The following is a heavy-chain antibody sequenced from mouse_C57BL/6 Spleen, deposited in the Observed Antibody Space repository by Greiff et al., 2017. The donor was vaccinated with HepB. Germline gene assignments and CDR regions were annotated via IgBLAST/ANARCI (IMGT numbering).Heavy chain of an antibody. CDR1: GYTFTDYY. J-gene: IGHJ1*03. CDR2: INPNNGGT. Sequence: VQLQQSGPELVKPGASVKISCKASGYTFTDYYMNWVKQSHGKSLEWIGDINPNNGGTSYNQKFKGKATLTVDKSSSTAYMELRSLTSEDSAVYYCALGGYYSNLYRFDVWGTGTTVTVSS. CDR3: ALGGYYSNLYRFDV. D-gene: IGHD2-5*01. V-gene: IGHV1-26*01.